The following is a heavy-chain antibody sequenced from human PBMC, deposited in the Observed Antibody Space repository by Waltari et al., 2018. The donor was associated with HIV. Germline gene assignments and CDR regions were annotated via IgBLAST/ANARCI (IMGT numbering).Heavy chain of an antibody. V-gene: IGHV3-23*01. J-gene: IGHJ3*02. Sequence: EGPLLESGGGVVQPGGSLRLSCAASEFIFGSYGLSWVRQVPGRGLEWVSSISRRENVYYEDSVRGRFTISRDNSKSILYLQMDNLRAEDTALYFCAKAKWETIGLDAFDIWGPGTTVTVS. CDR2: ISRRENV. D-gene: IGHD1-26*01. CDR1: EFIFGSYG. CDR3: AKAKWETIGLDAFDI.